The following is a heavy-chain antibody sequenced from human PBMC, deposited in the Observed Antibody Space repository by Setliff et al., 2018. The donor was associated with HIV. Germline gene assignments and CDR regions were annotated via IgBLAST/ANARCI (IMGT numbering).Heavy chain of an antibody. CDR3: ARGVIETDYDYVDIYYYNYMDV. V-gene: IGHV4-38-2*01. J-gene: IGHJ6*03. Sequence: PSETLSLTCAVSGYSISSGYYWGWIRQTPGKGLEWIGHISTSGTTKYNPSLKSRVTISVDTSKKHFSLRLTSVTAADTAVYFCARGVIETDYDYVDIYYYNYMDVWGKGTTVTVSS. D-gene: IGHD5-12*01. CDR2: ISTSGTT. CDR1: GYSISSGYY.